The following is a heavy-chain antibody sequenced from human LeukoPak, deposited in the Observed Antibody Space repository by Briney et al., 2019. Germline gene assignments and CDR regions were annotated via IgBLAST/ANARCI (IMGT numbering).Heavy chain of an antibody. CDR3: ARASRAAIPDY. CDR1: GGPISSYY. J-gene: IGHJ4*02. V-gene: IGHV4-59*01. CDR2: IYYSGST. D-gene: IGHD6-13*01. Sequence: SETLSLTCTVSGGPISSYYWSWIRQPPGKGLEWIGYIYYSGSTNYNPSLKSRVTISVDTSKNQFSLKLSSVTAADTAVYYCARASRAAIPDYWGQGTLVTVSS.